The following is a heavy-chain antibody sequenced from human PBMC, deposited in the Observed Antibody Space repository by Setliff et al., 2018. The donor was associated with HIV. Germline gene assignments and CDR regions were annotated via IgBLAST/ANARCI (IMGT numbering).Heavy chain of an antibody. D-gene: IGHD3-22*01. J-gene: IGHJ4*02. CDR2: MSGDANSQ. Sequence: GGSLRLSCAASGFIFSTFPMHWVRQAPGKGLEWVAVMSGDANSQYYADSVRGRFTISRDNSKNTLYLQMNSLRAEDTAVYYCARDTTDDNSIFPYWGQGTLVTVSS. CDR3: ARDTTDDNSIFPY. CDR1: GFIFSTFP. V-gene: IGHV3-30*01.